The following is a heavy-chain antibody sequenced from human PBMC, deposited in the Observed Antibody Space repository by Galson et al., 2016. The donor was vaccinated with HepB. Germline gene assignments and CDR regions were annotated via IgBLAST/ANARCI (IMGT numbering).Heavy chain of an antibody. CDR1: GGSVSSTNW. CDR2: IYHSGST. V-gene: IGHV4-4*02. CDR3: ATIGGHCGYRGY. J-gene: IGHJ4*02. Sequence: SETLSLTCGVSGGSVSSTNWWSWVRQPPWKGLEWIGEIYHSGSTNYNPSLKSRVTISVDKSKNQLSLRLTSVTAADTAMYYCATIGGHCGYRGYWGQGTLVTVSS. D-gene: IGHD2-21*01.